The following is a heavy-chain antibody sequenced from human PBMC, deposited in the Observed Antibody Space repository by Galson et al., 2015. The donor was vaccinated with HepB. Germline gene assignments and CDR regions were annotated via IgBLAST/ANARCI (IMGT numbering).Heavy chain of an antibody. CDR1: GFTFSSYA. CDR3: AKSPPGVVVVAATFDY. V-gene: IGHV3-23*01. CDR2: ISGSGGST. J-gene: IGHJ4*02. D-gene: IGHD2-15*01. Sequence: SLRLSCAASGFTFSSYAMSWVRQAPGKGLEWVSAISGSGGSTYYADSVKGRFTISRDNSKNTLYLQMNSLRAEDTAVYYCAKSPPGVVVVAATFDYWGQGTLVTVSS.